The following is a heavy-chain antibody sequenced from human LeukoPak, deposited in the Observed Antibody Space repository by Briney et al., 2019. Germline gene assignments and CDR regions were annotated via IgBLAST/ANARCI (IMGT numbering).Heavy chain of an antibody. V-gene: IGHV1-2*02. CDR1: VYTFTGYY. D-gene: IGHD3-22*01. J-gene: IGHJ4*02. CDR3: ARDCHTGDDIIGYYGVRFDY. Sequence: ASVKVSCKASVYTFTGYYMHCVRPAPGQGLEWMGWINPNSGGTNYAQKFQGRVTMTRDTSISTAYMELSRLRSDDTAVYYCARDCHTGDDIIGYYGVRFDYWGQGTLVTVSS. CDR2: INPNSGGT.